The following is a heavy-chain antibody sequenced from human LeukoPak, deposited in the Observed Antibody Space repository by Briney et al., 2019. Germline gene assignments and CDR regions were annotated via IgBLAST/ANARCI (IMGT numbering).Heavy chain of an antibody. V-gene: IGHV3-53*01. J-gene: IGHJ4*02. CDR2: IYSGGST. Sequence: GSLRLSCAASGFTVSSNYMSWVRQAPGKGLEWVSVIYSGGSTYYADSVKGRFTISRDNSKNTLYLQMNSLRAEDTAVYYCASHTGYSSGWSPYYFDYWGQGTLVTVSS. CDR1: GFTVSSNY. D-gene: IGHD6-19*01. CDR3: ASHTGYSSGWSPYYFDY.